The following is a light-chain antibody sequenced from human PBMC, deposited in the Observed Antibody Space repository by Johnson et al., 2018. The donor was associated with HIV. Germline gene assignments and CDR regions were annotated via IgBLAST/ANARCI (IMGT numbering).Light chain of an antibody. V-gene: IGLV1-51*02. J-gene: IGLJ1*01. CDR1: SSNIGNNY. Sequence: QSVLTQPPSVSAAPGQKVTISCSGSSSNIGNNYVSWYQQLPGTAPKLLMYENNKRPSGIPDRFSGSKSGTSATLDITGLQTGDEADYYCGTWDNSLRAGVFGTGTEVTV. CDR2: ENN. CDR3: GTWDNSLRAGV.